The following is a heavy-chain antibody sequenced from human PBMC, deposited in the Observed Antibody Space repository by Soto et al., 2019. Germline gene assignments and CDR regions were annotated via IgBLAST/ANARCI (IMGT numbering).Heavy chain of an antibody. CDR2: IIPIFGTA. CDR1: GGTFSSYS. J-gene: IGHJ4*02. V-gene: IGHV1-69*01. CDR3: ARDGGRHSGGIDY. D-gene: IGHD1-26*01. Sequence: QVQLVQSGAEVKKPGSSVKVSCKASGGTFSSYSINWVRQAPGQGLEWMGEIIPIFGTANYARKFQGRVTITADESTRTAYMELSSLRSEDTAGYYCARDGGRHSGGIDYWGQGTLVTVSS.